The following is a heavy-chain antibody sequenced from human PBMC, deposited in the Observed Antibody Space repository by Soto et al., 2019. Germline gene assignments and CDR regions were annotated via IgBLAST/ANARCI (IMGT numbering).Heavy chain of an antibody. D-gene: IGHD3-9*01. Sequence: PGGSLRLSCAASGFTFRSFAMGWVRQAPGKGLEWVSGISGSGGGTYYADSVKGRFTISRDNSKNTLYLQMNTLRVEDTAIYYCAKGYFDWLSHVYFDYWGQGTLVTVS. CDR2: ISGSGGGT. CDR1: GFTFRSFA. CDR3: AKGYFDWLSHVYFDY. J-gene: IGHJ4*02. V-gene: IGHV3-23*01.